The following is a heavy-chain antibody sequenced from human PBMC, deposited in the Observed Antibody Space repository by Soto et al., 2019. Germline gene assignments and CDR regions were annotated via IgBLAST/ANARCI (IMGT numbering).Heavy chain of an antibody. CDR3: AKSWAGYFDWLLYYYFDY. CDR1: GFTFSSYA. D-gene: IGHD3-9*01. CDR2: ISGSGGST. V-gene: IGHV3-23*01. J-gene: IGHJ4*02. Sequence: GGSLRLSCAASGFTFSSYAMSWVRQAPGKGLEWVSAISGSGGSTYYADSVKGRFTISRDNSKNTLYLQMNSLRAEDTAVYYCAKSWAGYFDWLLYYYFDYWGQGTLVTVSS.